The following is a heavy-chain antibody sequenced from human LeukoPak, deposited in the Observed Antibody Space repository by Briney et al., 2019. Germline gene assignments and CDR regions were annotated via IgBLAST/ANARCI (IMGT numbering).Heavy chain of an antibody. CDR1: GFTVGSNY. CDR2: MYSVGST. J-gene: IGHJ3*02. D-gene: IGHD6-13*01. V-gene: IGHV3-66*01. CDR3: ARDADPATGIAAAGSAFDI. Sequence: GGSLRLSCAASGFTVGSNYMSWVRQAPGKGLEWVSVMYSVGSTYYADSVKGRFTISRDNSKNTLYLQMNSLRAEDTAVYYCARDADPATGIAAAGSAFDIWGQGTMVTVSS.